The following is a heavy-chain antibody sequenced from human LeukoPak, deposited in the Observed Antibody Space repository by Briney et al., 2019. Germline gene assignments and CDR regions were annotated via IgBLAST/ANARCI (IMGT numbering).Heavy chain of an antibody. V-gene: IGHV3-11*01. J-gene: IGHJ4*02. Sequence: NPGGSLRLSCAASGFTFSDYYMSWIRQAPGEGLEWISYISSSGGTISYADSVKGRFTISRDIAKNSLYLQMNSLRAEDTAVYYCATVDRGYFDYWGQGTLVTVSS. D-gene: IGHD1-14*01. CDR3: ATVDRGYFDY. CDR1: GFTFSDYY. CDR2: ISSSGGTI.